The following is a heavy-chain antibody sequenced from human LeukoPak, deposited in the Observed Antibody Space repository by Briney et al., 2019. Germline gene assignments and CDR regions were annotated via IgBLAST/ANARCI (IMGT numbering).Heavy chain of an antibody. J-gene: IGHJ3*02. D-gene: IGHD6-13*01. CDR2: IYYSGST. CDR1: GGSISSSSYY. CDR3: ASAWGSSWYHDAFDI. V-gene: IGHV4-39*07. Sequence: SETLSHTCTVSGGSISSSSYYWGWIRQPPGKGLEWIGSIYYSGSTYYHPSLKSRVTISVDTSKNQFSLKLSSVTAADTAVYYCASAWGSSWYHDAFDIWGQGTMVTVSS.